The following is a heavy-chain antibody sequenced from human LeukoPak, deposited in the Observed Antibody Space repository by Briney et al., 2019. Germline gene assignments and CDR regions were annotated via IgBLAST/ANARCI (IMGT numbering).Heavy chain of an antibody. CDR1: GFTFSSYS. CDR2: ISSSSSYI. Sequence: GGSLRLSCAASGFTFSSYSMNWVRQAPGKGLEWVSSISSSSSYIYYADSVKGRFTISRDNAKNSLYLQMNSLRAEDTAVYYCARDRLYYPNRVGAFDIWGQGTMVNVSS. D-gene: IGHD3-10*01. J-gene: IGHJ3*02. V-gene: IGHV3-21*01. CDR3: ARDRLYYPNRVGAFDI.